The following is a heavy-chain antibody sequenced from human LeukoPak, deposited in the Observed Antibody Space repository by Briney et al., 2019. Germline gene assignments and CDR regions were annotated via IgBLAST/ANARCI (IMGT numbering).Heavy chain of an antibody. J-gene: IGHJ3*02. CDR3: AKDGGITMIVVVPDAFDI. CDR1: GFTFSSYA. CDR2: ISGSGGNT. Sequence: GGSLRLSCAASGFTFSSYAMSWVRQAPGKGLEWVSAISGSGGNTYYADSVKGRFTISRDNSKNTLYLQMNSLRAEDTAVYYCAKDGGITMIVVVPDAFDIWGQGTMVTVSS. D-gene: IGHD3-22*01. V-gene: IGHV3-23*01.